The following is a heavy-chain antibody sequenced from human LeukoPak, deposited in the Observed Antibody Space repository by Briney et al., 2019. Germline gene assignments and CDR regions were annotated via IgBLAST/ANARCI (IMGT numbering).Heavy chain of an antibody. D-gene: IGHD2-8*01. CDR1: GGTFSTYA. V-gene: IGHV1-69*13. J-gene: IGHJ6*03. CDR3: ARGGVHYYYYMDV. Sequence: SVKVSCKASGGTFSTYAISWVRQAPGQGLEWMGGIIPKFGTANYAQKLQGMVTICADESTSTAHMELSSLTSEDTAVYYCARGGVHYYYYMDVWGTGTTVSVSS. CDR2: IIPKFGTA.